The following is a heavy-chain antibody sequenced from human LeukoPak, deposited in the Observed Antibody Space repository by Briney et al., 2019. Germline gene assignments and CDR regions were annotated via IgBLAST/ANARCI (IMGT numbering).Heavy chain of an antibody. Sequence: SQTLSLTCTVSGGSISSGDYYWSWIRQPPGKGLEWIGEIYHSGSTNYNPSLKSRVTISVDKSKNQFSLKLSSVTAADTAVYYCARYKLDFDYWGQGTLVTVSS. V-gene: IGHV4-30-4*01. J-gene: IGHJ4*02. D-gene: IGHD1-1*01. CDR1: GGSISSGDYY. CDR3: ARYKLDFDY. CDR2: IYHSGST.